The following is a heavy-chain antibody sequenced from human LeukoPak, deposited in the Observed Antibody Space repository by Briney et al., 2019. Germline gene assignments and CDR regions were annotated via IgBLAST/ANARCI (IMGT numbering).Heavy chain of an antibody. V-gene: IGHV4-34*01. CDR3: ARRYYYNLGSFPFDF. CDR2: IHNSGTT. J-gene: IGHJ4*02. D-gene: IGHD3-10*01. CDR1: GGPFSGYF. Sequence: SETLSLTCAVSGGPFSGYFWSWIRQSSGKGLEWIGEIHNSGTTDYNSSLNSRVTISEDTSKNQFYLNLSSVTAADTAVYYCARRYYYNLGSFPFDFWGQGTLVTVSS.